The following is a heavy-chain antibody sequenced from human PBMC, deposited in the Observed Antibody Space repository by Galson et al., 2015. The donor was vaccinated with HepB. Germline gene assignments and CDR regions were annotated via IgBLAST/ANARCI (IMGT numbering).Heavy chain of an antibody. V-gene: IGHV1-18*01. J-gene: IGHJ5*02. CDR2: ISAYNGNT. CDR1: GYTFTSYG. CDR3: ARDMATIQAP. Sequence: SVKVSCKASGYTFTSYGISWVRQAPGQGLEWMGWISAYNGNTNYAQKLQGRVTMTTDKSKSTAYMELRSLRSGDTAVYYCARDMATIQAPWGQGTLVTVSS. D-gene: IGHD5-24*01.